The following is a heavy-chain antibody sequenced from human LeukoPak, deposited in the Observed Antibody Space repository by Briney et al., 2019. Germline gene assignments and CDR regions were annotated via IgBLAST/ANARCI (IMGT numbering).Heavy chain of an antibody. CDR3: ARRKDFDY. CDR2: ICSSGSP. CDR1: GGSISSSY. Sequence: SETLSLTCTVSGGSISSSYWTWIRQAPGKGLEWIGRICSSGSPDYNPSLKSRVTISVDTSKNKFSLKLSSVTAADTAVYYCARRKDFDYWGQGTLVTVSS. V-gene: IGHV4-4*09. J-gene: IGHJ4*02.